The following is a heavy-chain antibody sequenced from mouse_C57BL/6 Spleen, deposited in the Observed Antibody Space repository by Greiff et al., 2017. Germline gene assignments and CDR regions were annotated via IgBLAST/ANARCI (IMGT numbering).Heavy chain of an antibody. CDR2: INPSSGYT. CDR1: GYTFTSYT. V-gene: IGHV1-4*01. CDR3: ARSSGTPYYFDY. Sequence: VQLQQSGAELARPGASVKMSCKASGYTFTSYTMHWVKQRPGQGLEWIGYINPSSGYTKYNQKFKDKATLTADKSSSTAYMQLSSLTSEDSAVYYCARSSGTPYYFDYWGQGTTLTVSS. J-gene: IGHJ2*01. D-gene: IGHD4-1*01.